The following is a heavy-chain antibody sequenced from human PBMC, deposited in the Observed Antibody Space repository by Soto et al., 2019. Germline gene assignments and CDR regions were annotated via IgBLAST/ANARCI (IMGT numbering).Heavy chain of an antibody. CDR1: GFTFSSYG. V-gene: IGHV3-33*01. CDR3: ARGGLEQQLVLIFDY. D-gene: IGHD6-13*01. J-gene: IGHJ4*02. Sequence: QVQLVESGGGVVQPGRSLRLSCAASGFTFSSYGMHWVRQAPGKGLEWVAVIWYDGSNKYYADSVKGRFTISRDNSKNTLYLQMNSLRAEDTAVYYCARGGLEQQLVLIFDYWGQGTLVTVSS. CDR2: IWYDGSNK.